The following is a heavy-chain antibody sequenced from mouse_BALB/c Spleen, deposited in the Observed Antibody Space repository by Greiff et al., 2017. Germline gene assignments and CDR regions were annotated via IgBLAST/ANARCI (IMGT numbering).Heavy chain of an antibody. CDR3: ASYGNYAMDY. V-gene: IGHV2-2*02. CDR2: IWSGGST. CDR1: GFSLTSYG. Sequence: QVQLQQSGPGLVQPSQSLSITCTLSGFSLTSYGVHWVRQSPGKGLEWLGVIWSGGSTDYNAAFISRLSISKDNSKSQVFFKMNSLQANDTAIYYCASYGNYAMDYWGQGTSVTVSS. J-gene: IGHJ4*01. D-gene: IGHD2-1*01.